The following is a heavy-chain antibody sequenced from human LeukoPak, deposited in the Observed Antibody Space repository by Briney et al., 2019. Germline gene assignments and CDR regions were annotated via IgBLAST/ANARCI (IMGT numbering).Heavy chain of an antibody. CDR1: GYTFTSYG. D-gene: IGHD3-9*01. CDR2: ISAYNGNT. V-gene: IGHV1-18*01. J-gene: IGHJ3*02. Sequence: ASVKVSCKASGYTFTSYGTSWVRQAPGQGLEWMGWISAYNGNTNYAQKLQGRVTMTTDTSTSTAYMELRSLRSDDTAVYYCARDRQYYDILTGYYRKDAFDIWGQGTMVTVSS. CDR3: ARDRQYYDILTGYYRKDAFDI.